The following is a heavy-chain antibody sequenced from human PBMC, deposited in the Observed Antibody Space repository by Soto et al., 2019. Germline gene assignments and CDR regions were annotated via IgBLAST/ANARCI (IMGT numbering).Heavy chain of an antibody. CDR3: ARDRGVAPPVAGNTHYYFYMDV. Sequence: QDQLVQSGVEVKKPGASVKVSCKASGYSFTNYGITWVRQAPGQGFEWMGWISAYNGNTNYAQKFQGRATLTTDAPTSTAYWELRSLRSDDTAVYYCARDRGVAPPVAGNTHYYFYMDVW. D-gene: IGHD6-19*01. CDR2: ISAYNGNT. J-gene: IGHJ6*03. V-gene: IGHV1-18*01. CDR1: GYSFTNYG.